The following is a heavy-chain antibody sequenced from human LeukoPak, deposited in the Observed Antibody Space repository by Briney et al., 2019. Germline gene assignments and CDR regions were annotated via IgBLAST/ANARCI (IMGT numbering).Heavy chain of an antibody. J-gene: IGHJ5*02. CDR1: GGSFSGYY. CDR3: ARGGTMVRGVIWSWFDP. D-gene: IGHD3-10*01. CDR2: INHSGST. Sequence: SETLSLTCAVYGGSFSGYYWSWIRQPPGKGLEWIGEINHSGSTNYNPSLKCRVTISVDTSKNQFSLKLSSVTAADTAVYYCARGGTMVRGVIWSWFDPWGQGTLVTVSS. V-gene: IGHV4-34*01.